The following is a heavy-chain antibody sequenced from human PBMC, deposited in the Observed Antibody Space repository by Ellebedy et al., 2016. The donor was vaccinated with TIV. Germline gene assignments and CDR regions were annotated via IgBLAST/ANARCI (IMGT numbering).Heavy chain of an antibody. CDR3: ARDVGECSTGKCYSSYMDV. J-gene: IGHJ6*03. V-gene: IGHV1-3*01. Sequence: AASVKVSCKASGYTVSTYSMHWVRQAPGLRLEWMGWITAGNGYTKCSEKFQDRVTITRDTSANTVYVELSSLRSEDTAVYFCARDVGECSTGKCYSSYMDVWGKGTMVTVSS. D-gene: IGHD2-15*01. CDR1: GYTVSTYS. CDR2: ITAGNGYT.